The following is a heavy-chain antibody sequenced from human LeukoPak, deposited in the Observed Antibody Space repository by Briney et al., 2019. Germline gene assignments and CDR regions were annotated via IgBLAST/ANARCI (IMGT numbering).Heavy chain of an antibody. CDR1: GFTFSSYE. V-gene: IGHV3-48*03. J-gene: IGHJ4*02. D-gene: IGHD5-18*01. CDR3: ARDFGYNYGYFDY. Sequence: GGSLRLSCAASGFTFSSYEMNWVRQAPGKGLEWVSYISSSGSTIYSADSVKGRFTISRDNTKNSLYLQMNSLSAEDTAVYYCARDFGYNYGYFDYWGQGTLVTVSS. CDR2: ISSSGSTI.